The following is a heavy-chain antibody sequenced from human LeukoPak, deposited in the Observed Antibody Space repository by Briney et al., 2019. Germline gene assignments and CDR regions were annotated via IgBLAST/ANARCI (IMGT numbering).Heavy chain of an antibody. J-gene: IGHJ4*02. CDR1: GFTFSSYA. Sequence: GGSLRLSRAASGFTFSSYAMSWVRQAPGKGLEWVSAISGSGGSTYYADSVKGWFTISRDNSKNTLYLQMNSLRAEDTAVYYCAKVSTGPTVGLFDYWGQGTLVTVSS. CDR2: ISGSGGST. V-gene: IGHV3-23*01. D-gene: IGHD4-23*01. CDR3: AKVSTGPTVGLFDY.